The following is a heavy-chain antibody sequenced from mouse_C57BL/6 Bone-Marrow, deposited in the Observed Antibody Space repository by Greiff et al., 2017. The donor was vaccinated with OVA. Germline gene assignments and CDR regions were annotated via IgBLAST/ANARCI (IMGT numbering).Heavy chain of an antibody. D-gene: IGHD2-1*01. V-gene: IGHV5-15*01. CDR1: GFTFSDYG. CDR2: ISNLAYSI. Sequence: EVMLVESGGGLVQPGGSLKLSCAASGFTFSDYGMAWVRQAPRKGPEWVAFISNLAYSIYYADTVTGRFTISRENAKNTLYLEMSSLRSEDTAMYYCARQRGNYHYAMDYWGQGTSVTVSS. CDR3: ARQRGNYHYAMDY. J-gene: IGHJ4*01.